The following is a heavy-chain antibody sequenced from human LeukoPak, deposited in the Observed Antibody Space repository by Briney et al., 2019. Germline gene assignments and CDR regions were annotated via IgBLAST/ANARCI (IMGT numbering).Heavy chain of an antibody. CDR1: GFILSDHY. J-gene: IGHJ3*02. CDR3: ARQKVYCDNSGSEAYAFDI. CDR2: TRNKFKNYTT. D-gene: IGHD3-22*01. Sequence: GGSLRLSCAASGFILSDHYMDWVRQAPGKGLEWVGRTRNKFKNYTTEYAASVKGRFIISRDDSKNSLYLQMNSLKTEDTAVYFCARQKVYCDNSGSEAYAFDIWGQGTMVTVSS. V-gene: IGHV3-72*01.